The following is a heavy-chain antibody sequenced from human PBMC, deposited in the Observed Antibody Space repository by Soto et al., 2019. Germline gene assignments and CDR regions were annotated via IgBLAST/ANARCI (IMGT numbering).Heavy chain of an antibody. CDR2: SSNSGTYT. D-gene: IGHD3-10*02. CDR3: ARSGDNYNVLDY. J-gene: IGHJ4*02. Sequence: QVQLVESGGGLVKPGGSLRLSCVASGFTFSDYYMSWVRQAPGKGLEWLSYSSNSGTYTKYAGSVKGRFSISRDNAKNFLYLQINSLRGEDTAIYYCARSGDNYNVLDYWGQGTPVTVSS. CDR1: GFTFSDYY. V-gene: IGHV3-11*06.